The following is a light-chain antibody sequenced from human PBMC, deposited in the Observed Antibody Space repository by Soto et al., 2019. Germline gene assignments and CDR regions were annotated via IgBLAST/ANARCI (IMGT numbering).Light chain of an antibody. CDR2: DVS. CDR3: RSYTRTVSLL. J-gene: IGLJ3*02. V-gene: IGLV2-14*03. CDR1: NNDIGIYNS. Sequence: QSVLTQPASMSGSPGQSITLSCTGSNNDIGIYNSVSWYQQHPGKAPKLIIYDVSNRPSGVSDRFSGSKSGNTAFLNISGLQAEDEADYYCRSYTRTVSLLFGGGTKVTVL.